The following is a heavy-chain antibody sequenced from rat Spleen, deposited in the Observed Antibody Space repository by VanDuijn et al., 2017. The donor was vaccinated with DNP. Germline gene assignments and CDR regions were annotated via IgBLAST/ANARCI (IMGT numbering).Heavy chain of an antibody. CDR1: GFSLTSYH. V-gene: IGHV2-32*01. J-gene: IGHJ4*01. Sequence: QVQLKESGPGLVQPSQTLSLTCTVSGFSLTSYHAHWVRQPPGKGLEWMGVMWSDGDTSYKSDLKSRLSISRDTSKRQLFLKMNSLQTAGTATYYCAGVPNTYYVMDAWGQGASVTVSS. D-gene: IGHD3-8*01. CDR3: AGVPNTYYVMDA. CDR2: MWSDGDT.